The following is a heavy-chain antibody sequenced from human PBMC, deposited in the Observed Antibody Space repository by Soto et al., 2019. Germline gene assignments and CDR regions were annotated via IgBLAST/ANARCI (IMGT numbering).Heavy chain of an antibody. CDR2: INPNSGGT. V-gene: IGHV1-2*04. Sequence: GASGKVCCKASGYTFTGYYMHWVRQAPGQGLEWMGWINPNSGGTNYAQKFQGWVTMTRDTSISTAYMELSRLRSDDTAVYYCARGLVGATGPPATDAFDIWGQGTMVTVSS. D-gene: IGHD1-26*01. J-gene: IGHJ3*02. CDR3: ARGLVGATGPPATDAFDI. CDR1: GYTFTGYY.